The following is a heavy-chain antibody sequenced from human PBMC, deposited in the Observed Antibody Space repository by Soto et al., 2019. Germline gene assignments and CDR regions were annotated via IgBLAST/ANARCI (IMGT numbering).Heavy chain of an antibody. D-gene: IGHD3-3*01. J-gene: IGHJ4*02. CDR2: ITNSGSPI. Sequence: GGSLRLSCAASEFTFSNHAMNWVRQAPGRGLEWVSHITNSGSPILYADSARGRFTISRDNAKNSLYLQVSSLRDEDTAVYYCAKQNPFGALDYWGQGTLVTVSS. CDR1: EFTFSNHA. CDR3: AKQNPFGALDY. V-gene: IGHV3-48*02.